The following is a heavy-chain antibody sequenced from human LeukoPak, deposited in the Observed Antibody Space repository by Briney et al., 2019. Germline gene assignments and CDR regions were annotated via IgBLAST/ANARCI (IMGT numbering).Heavy chain of an antibody. CDR3: ARELGYCSSTSCSDAFDI. CDR2: IYSGGST. CDR1: GFTVSSNY. Sequence: GGSLRLSCAASGFTVSSNYMSWVRQAPGKGLEWVSVIYSGGSTYYADSVKGRFTISRDNSKNTLYLQMNSLRAEDTAVYYCARELGYCSSTSCSDAFDIWGRGTMVTVSS. D-gene: IGHD2-2*01. V-gene: IGHV3-66*01. J-gene: IGHJ3*02.